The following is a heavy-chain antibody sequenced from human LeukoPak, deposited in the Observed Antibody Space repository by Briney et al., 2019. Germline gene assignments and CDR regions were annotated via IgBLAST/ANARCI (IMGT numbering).Heavy chain of an antibody. CDR2: ISWNGGST. CDR3: AKDSGSYRDYIDY. D-gene: IGHD1-26*01. J-gene: IGHJ4*02. CDR1: GFTFDDYA. Sequence: RGSLRLSCAASGFTFDDYAMHWVRQAPGKSLEWVSLISWNGGSTYYADSVKGRFTVSRDNSKNSLYLQMSSLRAEDTALSYCAKDSGSYRDYIDYWGQGTLVTVSS. V-gene: IGHV3-43D*04.